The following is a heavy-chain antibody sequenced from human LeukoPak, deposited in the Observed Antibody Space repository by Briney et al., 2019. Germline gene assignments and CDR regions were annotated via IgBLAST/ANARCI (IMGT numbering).Heavy chain of an antibody. CDR1: GYTLTELS. D-gene: IGHD5-12*01. J-gene: IGHJ4*02. CDR2: FDPEDGET. Sequence: ASVKVSCKVSGYTLTELSMHWVRQAPGKGLEWIGGFDPEDGETIYAQKFQGRVTMTEDTSTDTAYMELSSLRSEDTAVYYCATGDVSGYDKLFDYWGQGTLVTVSS. CDR3: ATGDVSGYDKLFDY. V-gene: IGHV1-24*01.